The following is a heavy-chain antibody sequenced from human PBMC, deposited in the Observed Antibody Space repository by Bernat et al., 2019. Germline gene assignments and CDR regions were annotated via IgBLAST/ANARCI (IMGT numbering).Heavy chain of an antibody. D-gene: IGHD4-11*01. CDR1: GFTFRNAW. Sequence: EVQLVESGGGLVKPGGSLRVSCAGSGFTFRNAWMSWVRQAPGKGLEWVGRIKSKGDGETADYAAPVKGRFTISRDDSKNTLFLQMNSLKTEDTAVYFCRWDDYPPDYWGQGTLVTVSS. CDR2: IKSKGDGETA. V-gene: IGHV3-15*01. CDR3: RWDDYPPDY. J-gene: IGHJ4*02.